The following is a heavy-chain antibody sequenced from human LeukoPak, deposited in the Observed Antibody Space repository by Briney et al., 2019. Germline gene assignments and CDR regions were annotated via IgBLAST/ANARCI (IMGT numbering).Heavy chain of an antibody. J-gene: IGHJ4*02. CDR1: GFTFSSYS. Sequence: AVSLRLSCAASGFTFSSYSMNRNRPAPGQGLEWVSSLSSSSSYIYYADSVKGRFTISRDNAKNSVYLQMNRLRAEATAVYYCARDSSWAFDYWGQGTLVTVSS. CDR3: ARDSSWAFDY. CDR2: LSSSSSYI. V-gene: IGHV3-21*06. D-gene: IGHD6-13*01.